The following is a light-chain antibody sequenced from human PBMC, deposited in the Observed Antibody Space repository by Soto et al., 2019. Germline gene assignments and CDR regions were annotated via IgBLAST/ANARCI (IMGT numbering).Light chain of an antibody. V-gene: IGKV1D-12*01. CDR3: QQSHSFPPT. Sequence: DIQMTQTPSSVSASIGDRVTITCRASQNIMFWLAWYQQQPGKAPKALIRGASSLQPGVPSRFSGSGSGTDFTLTIISLQPEDFATYYCQQSHSFPPTFGGGTKV. CDR1: QNIMFW. J-gene: IGKJ4*01. CDR2: GAS.